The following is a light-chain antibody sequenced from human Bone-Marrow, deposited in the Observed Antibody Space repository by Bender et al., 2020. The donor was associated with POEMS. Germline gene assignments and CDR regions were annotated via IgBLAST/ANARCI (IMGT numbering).Light chain of an antibody. Sequence: SYSLTQPPSVSVAPGQTARIPCGGNNIGSKVVHWYQQKAGQAPILVVHDDSDRPSGIPERFSGSNSGNTAPLTITGVEVGDEADYYCQVWETNGGHFWVFGGGTKLTVL. CDR2: DDS. V-gene: IGLV3-21*02. CDR3: QVWETNGGHFWV. J-gene: IGLJ3*02. CDR1: NIGSKV.